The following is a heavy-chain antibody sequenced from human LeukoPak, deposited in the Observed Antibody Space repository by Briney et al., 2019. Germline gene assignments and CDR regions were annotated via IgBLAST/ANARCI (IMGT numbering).Heavy chain of an antibody. Sequence: SETLSLTCAVYGGSFSGYYWSWIRQPPGKGLEWIGEINHSGSTNYNPSLKSRVTISVDTSKNQFSLKLSSVTAADTAVYYCARPLTYCSGGSCYVGGFDYWGQGTLVTVSS. D-gene: IGHD2-15*01. CDR1: GGSFSGYY. CDR3: ARPLTYCSGGSCYVGGFDY. CDR2: INHSGST. J-gene: IGHJ4*02. V-gene: IGHV4-34*01.